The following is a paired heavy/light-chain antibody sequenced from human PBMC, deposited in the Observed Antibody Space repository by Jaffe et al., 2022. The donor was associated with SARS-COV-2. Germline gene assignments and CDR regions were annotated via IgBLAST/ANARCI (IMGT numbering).Light chain of an antibody. CDR2: AAS. CDR3: QQSYSTNT. Sequence: DIQMTQSPSSLSASVGDRVTITCRASQSISSYLNWYQQKPGKAPKLLIYAASSLQSGVPSRFSGSGSGTDFTLTISSLQPEDFATYYCQQSYSTNTFGQGTKLEIK. V-gene: IGKV1-39*01. J-gene: IGKJ2*01. CDR1: QSISSY.
Heavy chain of an antibody. Sequence: EVQLVESGGGLVKPGGSLRLSCAASGFTFSSYSMNWVRQAPGKGLEWVSSISSSSSYIYYADSVKGRFTISRDNAKNSLYLQMNSLRAEDTAVYYCARDNGIAAAGPGGEKNEFDYWGQGTLVTVSS. J-gene: IGHJ4*02. D-gene: IGHD6-13*01. CDR1: GFTFSSYS. V-gene: IGHV3-21*01. CDR2: ISSSSSYI. CDR3: ARDNGIAAAGPGGEKNEFDY.